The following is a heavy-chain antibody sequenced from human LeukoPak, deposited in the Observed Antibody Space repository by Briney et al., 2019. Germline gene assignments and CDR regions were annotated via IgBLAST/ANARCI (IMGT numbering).Heavy chain of an antibody. CDR1: GGSISCGDYY. D-gene: IGHD6-19*01. Sequence: PSETLSLTCTVSGGSISCGDYYWSWIRQPPGKGLKWIGYIFYSGSTYYNPSLKSRVTISVDTSKNQFSLKLSSVTAADTAVYYCARHAGRIAVAGTASIDYWGQGTLVTVSS. J-gene: IGHJ4*02. CDR3: ARHAGRIAVAGTASIDY. V-gene: IGHV4-30-4*01. CDR2: IFYSGST.